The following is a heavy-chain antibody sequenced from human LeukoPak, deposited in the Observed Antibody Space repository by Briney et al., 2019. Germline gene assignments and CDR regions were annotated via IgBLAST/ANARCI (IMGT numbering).Heavy chain of an antibody. D-gene: IGHD1-7*01. CDR1: GGTFSSYA. CDR2: IIPIFGTA. J-gene: IGHJ6*03. Sequence: SVKVSCKASGGTFSSYAISWVRQAPGQGLEWMGGIIPIFGTANYAQKFQGRVTITTDESTSTAYMELSSLRSEDTAVYYCAREELELRSSYYYYMDVWGKGTTVTVSS. CDR3: AREELELRSSYYYYMDV. V-gene: IGHV1-69*05.